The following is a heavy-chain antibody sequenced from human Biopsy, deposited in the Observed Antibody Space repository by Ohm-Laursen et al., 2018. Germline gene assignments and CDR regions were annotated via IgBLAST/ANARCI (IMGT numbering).Heavy chain of an antibody. J-gene: IGHJ2*01. CDR2: ISYNERT. CDR1: GASVKASGYF. V-gene: IGHV4-31*03. Sequence: SETLSLTCRVSGASVKASGYFWAWIRPRPGQGLEWIGYISYNERTHYNPSLTSRLAISFDTSNNRISLQLRSVSVADTAVYYCVREPKTGTAEAWYFDLWGRGSPVTVPS. D-gene: IGHD3-9*01. CDR3: VREPKTGTAEAWYFDL.